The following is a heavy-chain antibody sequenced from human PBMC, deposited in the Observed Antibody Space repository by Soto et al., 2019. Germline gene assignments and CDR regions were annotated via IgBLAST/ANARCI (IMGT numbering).Heavy chain of an antibody. CDR1: GGSINSGDYF. V-gene: IGHV4-30-4*01. CDR3: ARDRPSYGDYVHYFHHDGMDV. D-gene: IGHD4-17*01. CDR2: IYYSGRT. Sequence: QVQLQESGPGLVKPSQTLSLTCTVSGGSINSGDYFWSWVRQPPGKGLEWIGYIYYSGRTYYNPSLESRVSISLDTPNNQFSLRLTSVTAADTAVYFCARDRPSYGDYVHYFHHDGMDVWGQGTTVTVSS. J-gene: IGHJ6*02.